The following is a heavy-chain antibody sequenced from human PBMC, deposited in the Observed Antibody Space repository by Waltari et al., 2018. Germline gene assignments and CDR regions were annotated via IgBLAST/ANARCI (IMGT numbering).Heavy chain of an antibody. Sequence: QVQLVESGGGVVQPGGSLRLSCAASGFTCSSYGRHWVRQAPGKGLEWVAFIRYDGSNKYYADSVKGRFTISRDNSKNTLYLQMNSRRAEDTAVYYCAKDPDSSGKSWGQGTLVTVSS. D-gene: IGHD6-19*01. J-gene: IGHJ5*02. V-gene: IGHV3-30*02. CDR3: AKDPDSSGKS. CDR1: GFTCSSYG. CDR2: IRYDGSNK.